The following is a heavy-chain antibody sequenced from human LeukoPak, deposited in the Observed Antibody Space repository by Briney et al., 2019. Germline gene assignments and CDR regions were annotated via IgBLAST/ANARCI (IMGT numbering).Heavy chain of an antibody. V-gene: IGHV1-8*01. Sequence: ASVKVSCKASGYTFTSYDINWVRQATGQGLEWMGWMNPNSGNTGYAQKFQGRVTMTRNTSISTAYMELSSLRSEDTAVYYCARALSSSWYLPRGYWGQGTLVTVSS. CDR2: MNPNSGNT. CDR3: ARALSSSWYLPRGY. J-gene: IGHJ4*02. CDR1: GYTFTSYD. D-gene: IGHD6-13*01.